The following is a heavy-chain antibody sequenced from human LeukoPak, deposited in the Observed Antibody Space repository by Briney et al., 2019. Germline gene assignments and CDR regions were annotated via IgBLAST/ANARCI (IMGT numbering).Heavy chain of an antibody. CDR2: IYPDDSDT. D-gene: IGHD2-8*01. CDR3: ARLTFCTNAVCFSNYYYSMDV. Sequence: GESLKISCKGSGYSFTSYWIGWVRQMPGKGLEWMGIIYPDDSDTKYSPSFQGQVTISADKSISTAYLQWSSLKASDTAMYYCARLTFCTNAVCFSNYYYSMDVWGRGTTVTVSS. J-gene: IGHJ6*03. V-gene: IGHV5-51*01. CDR1: GYSFTSYW.